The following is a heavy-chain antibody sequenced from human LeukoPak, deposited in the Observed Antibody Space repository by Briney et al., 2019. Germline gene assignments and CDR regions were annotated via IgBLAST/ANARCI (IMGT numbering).Heavy chain of an antibody. D-gene: IGHD1-14*01. V-gene: IGHV1-2*02. Sequence: ASVKVSCKASGYTFTGYYMHWVRQAPGQGLEWMGWINPNSGGTNYAQKFQGRVTMTRDTSISTAYMELSRLRSDDTAVYYCARVKPTKGIFGYWGQGTLVTVSS. J-gene: IGHJ4*02. CDR1: GYTFTGYY. CDR2: INPNSGGT. CDR3: ARVKPTKGIFGY.